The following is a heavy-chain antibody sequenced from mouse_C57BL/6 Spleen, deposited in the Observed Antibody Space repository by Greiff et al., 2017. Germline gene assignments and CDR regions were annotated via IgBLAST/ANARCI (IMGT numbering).Heavy chain of an antibody. CDR3: ASNGSPHYYAMDY. CDR2: IDPSDSET. V-gene: IGHV1-52*01. CDR1: GYTFTSYW. J-gene: IGHJ4*01. Sequence: VQLQQPGAELVRPGSSVKLSCKASGYTFTSYWMPWVKQRPIQGLEWIGNIDPSDSETHYNQKFKDKATLTVDKSSSTAYMQLSSLTSEDSAVYYCASNGSPHYYAMDYWGQGTSVTVSA. D-gene: IGHD1-1*01.